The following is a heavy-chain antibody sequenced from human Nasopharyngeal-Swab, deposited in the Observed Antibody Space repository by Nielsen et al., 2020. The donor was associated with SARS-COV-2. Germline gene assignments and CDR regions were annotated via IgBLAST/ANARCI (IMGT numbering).Heavy chain of an antibody. V-gene: IGHV4-34*01. J-gene: IGHJ4*02. CDR2: INHSGST. CDR1: GGSFSGYY. CDR3: ARGGFEYFFDY. D-gene: IGHD3-10*01. Sequence: SETLSLTCAVYGGSFSGYYWSWIRQPPGKGLEWIGEINHSGSTNCNPSLKSRVTISVDTSKNQFSLKLSSVTAADTAVYYCARGGFEYFFDYWGQGTLVTVSS.